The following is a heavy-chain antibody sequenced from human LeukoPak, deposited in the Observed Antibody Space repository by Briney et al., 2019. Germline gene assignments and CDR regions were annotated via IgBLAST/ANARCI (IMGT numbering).Heavy chain of an antibody. CDR1: GFTFSNYA. V-gene: IGHV3-23*01. J-gene: IGHJ6*02. CDR2: ISGSGDIT. Sequence: GGSLRLSCAASGFTFSNYAMSWVRQAPGKWLEWVSAISGSGDITYYADSVKGRFTISRDNSKNTLDLQMNSLRAEDTAVYYCARGRNYYYYGMDVWGQGTTVTVSS. CDR3: ARGRNYYYYGMDV.